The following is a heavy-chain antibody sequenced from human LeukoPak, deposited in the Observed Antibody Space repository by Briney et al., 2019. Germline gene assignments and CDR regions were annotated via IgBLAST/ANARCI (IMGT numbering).Heavy chain of an antibody. CDR1: GYSFTVYY. D-gene: IGHD5-24*01. CDR3: ARIRDGYNDAYDI. J-gene: IGHJ3*02. V-gene: IGHV1-46*01. Sequence: ASVMVSCKASGYSFTVYYIHWVRQAPGQGLEWMGLINPGGANTNYAQNFQGRVTMTRDTSTSTVYMELSSLRSEDTAIYYCARIRDGYNDAYDIWGQGTVVTVPS. CDR2: INPGGANT.